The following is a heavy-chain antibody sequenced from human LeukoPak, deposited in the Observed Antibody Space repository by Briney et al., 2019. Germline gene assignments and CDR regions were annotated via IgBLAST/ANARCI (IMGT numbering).Heavy chain of an antibody. D-gene: IGHD3-3*01. CDR2: ISSSGSTI. CDR3: ARDLTERITIFGVANN. V-gene: IGHV3-11*01. J-gene: IGHJ4*02. CDR1: GFTFDDYA. Sequence: PGGSLRLSCAASGFTFDDYAMHWVRQAPGKGLEWVSYISSSGSTIYYADSVKGRFTISRDNAKNSLYLQMNSLRAGDTAVYYCARDLTERITIFGVANNWGQGTLVTVSS.